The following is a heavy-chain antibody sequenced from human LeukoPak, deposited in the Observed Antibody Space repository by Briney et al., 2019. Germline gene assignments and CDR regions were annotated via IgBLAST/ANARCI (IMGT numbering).Heavy chain of an antibody. V-gene: IGHV4-59*01. CDR1: GGSISSYY. J-gene: IGHJ4*02. D-gene: IGHD2-21*02. CDR3: ARAEYCGGDCYYDH. CDR2: IYYSGST. Sequence: SETLSLTCTVSGGSISSYYWSWIRQPPGKGLEWIGYIYYSGSTNYNPSLKSRVTISVDTSKNQFSLKLSSVTAADTAVYYCARAEYCGGDCYYDHWGRGTLVTVSS.